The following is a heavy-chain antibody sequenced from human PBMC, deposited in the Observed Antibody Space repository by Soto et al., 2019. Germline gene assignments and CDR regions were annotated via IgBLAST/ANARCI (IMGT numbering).Heavy chain of an antibody. V-gene: IGHV4-59*01. D-gene: IGHD1-7*01. CDR3: ARNYGHAFDI. Sequence: QVQLQESGPGLVKPSEILSLTCTVSGGSIRSYYWSWIRQPPGKGLEWIGYIYYSGSTNYNPSLKSRVTISVDTSKNQFSLKLSSVTAADTAVYYCARNYGHAFDIWGQGTMVTVSS. CDR1: GGSIRSYY. J-gene: IGHJ3*02. CDR2: IYYSGST.